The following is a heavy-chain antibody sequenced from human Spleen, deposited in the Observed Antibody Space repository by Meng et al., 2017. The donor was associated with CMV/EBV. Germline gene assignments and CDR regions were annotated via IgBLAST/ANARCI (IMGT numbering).Heavy chain of an antibody. V-gene: IGHV3-21*01. J-gene: IGHJ4*02. CDR3: TRDRTPYSSSSLADY. D-gene: IGHD6-6*01. Sequence: SGFTFSSYYMNWVRQAPGKGLEWVSSISSSSDYKYYADQVKGRFTISRDNAKNSLYLQMNSLRAEDTAVYYCTRDRTPYSSSSLADYWGQGTLVTVSS. CDR1: GFTFSSYY. CDR2: ISSSSDYK.